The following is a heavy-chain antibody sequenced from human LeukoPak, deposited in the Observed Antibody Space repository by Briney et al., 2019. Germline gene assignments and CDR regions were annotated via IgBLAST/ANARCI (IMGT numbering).Heavy chain of an antibody. V-gene: IGHV1-2*02. Sequence: ASVKVSCKASGDTFTGAYMHWVRQAPGQGLEWLGWINSNSGGTNYGQKFQGRVTVTRDTSINTAYMELSRLTSDDTAVYYCARGASNSWVLYYFVYWGQGTPVTVSS. D-gene: IGHD6-13*01. CDR3: ARGASNSWVLYYFVY. CDR2: INSNSGGT. J-gene: IGHJ4*02. CDR1: GDTFTGAY.